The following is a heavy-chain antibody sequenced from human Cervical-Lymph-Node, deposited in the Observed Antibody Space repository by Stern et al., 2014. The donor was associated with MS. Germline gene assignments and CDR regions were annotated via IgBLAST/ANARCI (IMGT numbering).Heavy chain of an antibody. V-gene: IGHV4-61*02. CDR1: GGSISSGGYY. CDR3: ARTVARPGDFDY. Sequence: QVQLQESGPGLVKPSQTLSLTCTVSGGSISSGGYYWGWIRQSAGKGLEWIGRIYFSGGTVYNSSLKSRVTMSLDPSKTQFPLKRTSVTAADTAVYYCARTVARPGDFDYWGQGTLVTVSS. CDR2: IYFSGGT. J-gene: IGHJ4*02. D-gene: IGHD4-23*01.